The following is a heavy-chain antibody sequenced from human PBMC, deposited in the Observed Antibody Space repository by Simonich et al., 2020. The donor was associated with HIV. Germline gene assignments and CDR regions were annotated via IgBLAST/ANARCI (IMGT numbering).Heavy chain of an antibody. CDR3: ARLKVVGTTNVLYYFDY. CDR2: INHSGST. V-gene: IGHV4-34*01. D-gene: IGHD1-26*01. Sequence: QVQLQQWGAGLLKPSETLSLTCAVYGGSFSGYYWSWTRQPPGKGLEWIGEINHSGSTTSNPSLKRRVTTSVDTSKNQFSRKLSSVTAADTAVYYCARLKVVGTTNVLYYFDYWGQGTLVTVSS. CDR1: GGSFSGYY. J-gene: IGHJ4*02.